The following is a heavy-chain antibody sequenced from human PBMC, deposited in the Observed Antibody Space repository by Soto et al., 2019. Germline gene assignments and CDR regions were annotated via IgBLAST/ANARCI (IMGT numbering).Heavy chain of an antibody. CDR1: GGSLSGAN. J-gene: IGHJ6*02. D-gene: IGHD2-8*01. Sequence: QVQLHQWGAGLLKPSETLSLTCSVKGGSLSGANWNWIRQSPGKGLEWIGEINHGGSTKYNPSLKNRVTISLETSKNQFSLTLTSVTAADTAVYYCARGDQGHIDVMEYVRYGMDVWGQGTTVTVS. CDR3: ARGDQGHIDVMEYVRYGMDV. V-gene: IGHV4-34*01. CDR2: INHGGST.